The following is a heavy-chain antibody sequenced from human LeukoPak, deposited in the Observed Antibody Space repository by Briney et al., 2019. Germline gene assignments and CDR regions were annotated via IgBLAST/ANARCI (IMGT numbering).Heavy chain of an antibody. J-gene: IGHJ4*02. Sequence: GGSLRLSCAASGFTFSSYGMSWVRQAPGKGLEWVSAISGSGGSTYYADSVKGRFTISRDNSKNTLYLQMNSLRAEDTAVYYCAKDQAPYPTVAGMIDWGQGTLVTVSS. CDR1: GFTFSSYG. V-gene: IGHV3-23*01. CDR3: AKDQAPYPTVAGMID. CDR2: ISGSGGST. D-gene: IGHD6-19*01.